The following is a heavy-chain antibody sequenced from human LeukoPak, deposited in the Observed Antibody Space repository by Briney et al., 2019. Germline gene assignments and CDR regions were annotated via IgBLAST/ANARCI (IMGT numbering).Heavy chain of an antibody. Sequence: TATLSLTCTVAAPSISSSSYYSGWIRHPPGNGLEWIGSIYYSGTTYYNPSLNSRLSISARTSKNQFSLKLSSVTPPATAVYYCVRQPVDTAMGGWFDPWGQGTLVSVSS. CDR2: IYYSGTT. V-gene: IGHV4-39*01. J-gene: IGHJ5*02. CDR1: APSISSSSYY. D-gene: IGHD5-18*01. CDR3: VRQPVDTAMGGWFDP.